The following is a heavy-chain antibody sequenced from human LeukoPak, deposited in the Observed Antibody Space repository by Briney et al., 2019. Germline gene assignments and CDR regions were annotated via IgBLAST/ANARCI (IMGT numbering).Heavy chain of an antibody. D-gene: IGHD6-6*01. CDR3: ARANVGSSPFDY. Sequence: SETLSLTCTVSGYSISSGYYWGWIRQPPGKGLEWIGSIYHSGSTYYNPSLKSRVTISVDTSKNQFSLKLSSVTAADTAVYYCARANVGSSPFDYWGQGTLVTVSS. CDR2: IYHSGST. J-gene: IGHJ4*02. V-gene: IGHV4-38-2*02. CDR1: GYSISSGYY.